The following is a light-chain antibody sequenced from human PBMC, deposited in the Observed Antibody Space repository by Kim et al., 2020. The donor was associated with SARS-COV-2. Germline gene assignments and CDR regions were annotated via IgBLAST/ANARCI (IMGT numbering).Light chain of an antibody. J-gene: IGLJ2*01. V-gene: IGLV3-19*01. CDR1: SIRSYY. CDR2: GKN. CDR3: NSRDSNDNVV. Sequence: VALGQTARITGQGDSIRSYYATWYQQKPGQAPIVVIYGKNNRPSGIPDRFSGSSSGNTASLTITGTQAGDEADYYCNSRDSNDNVVFGGGTKLTVL.